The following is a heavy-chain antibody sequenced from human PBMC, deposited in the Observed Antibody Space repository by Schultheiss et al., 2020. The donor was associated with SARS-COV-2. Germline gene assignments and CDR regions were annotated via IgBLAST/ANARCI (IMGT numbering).Heavy chain of an antibody. CDR1: GYSFTSYW. V-gene: IGHV5-10-1*01. D-gene: IGHD4-17*01. CDR2: IDPSDSYT. CDR3: ARSYHNYGDYGDY. J-gene: IGHJ4*02. Sequence: GSLRLSCKGSGYSFTSYWISWVRQMPGKGLEWMGRIDPSDSYTNYSPSFQGHVTISADKSISTAYLQWSSLKASDTAMYYCARSYHNYGDYGDYWGQGTLVTVPQ.